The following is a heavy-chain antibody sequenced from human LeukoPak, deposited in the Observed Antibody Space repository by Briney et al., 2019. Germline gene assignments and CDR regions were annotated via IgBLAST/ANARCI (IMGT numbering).Heavy chain of an antibody. D-gene: IGHD4-11*01. Sequence: ASVKVSCKASGGTFSSYAISWVRQAPGQGLEWMGGIIPIFGTANYAQKFQGRVTITADESTSTAYMELSSLRSEDTAVYYCARVPRYRNLPGAFDIWGQGTMVTVSS. CDR1: GGTFSSYA. CDR3: ARVPRYRNLPGAFDI. V-gene: IGHV1-69*13. CDR2: IIPIFGTA. J-gene: IGHJ3*02.